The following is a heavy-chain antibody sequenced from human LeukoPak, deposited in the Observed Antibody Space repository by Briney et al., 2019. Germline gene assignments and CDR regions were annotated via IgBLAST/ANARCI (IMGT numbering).Heavy chain of an antibody. D-gene: IGHD3-22*01. V-gene: IGHV3-49*04. CDR1: GFTFGDYA. Sequence: PGGSLRLSCTASGFTFGDYAMSWVRQAPGKGLEWVGFIRSKAYGGTTEYAASVKGRFTISRDDSKSIAYLQMNSLKTEDTAVYYCTRVGYYYDSSGYFPYWGQGTLVTVSS. CDR2: IRSKAYGGTT. J-gene: IGHJ4*02. CDR3: TRVGYYYDSSGYFPY.